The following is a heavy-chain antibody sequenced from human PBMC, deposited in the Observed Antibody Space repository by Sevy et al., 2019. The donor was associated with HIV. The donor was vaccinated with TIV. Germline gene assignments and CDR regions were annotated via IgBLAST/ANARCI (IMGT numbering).Heavy chain of an antibody. CDR3: AIELRMGYCSGGSCFSWFDP. V-gene: IGHV4-30-4*01. Sequence: SETLSLTCTVSGGSISSGDYYWSWIRQPPGTGLEWIGYIYYSGSTYYNPSLKGRVTISVDTSKNQFSLMQSSVTAADTAVYYCAIELRMGYCSGGSCFSWFDPWGQGTLVTVSS. J-gene: IGHJ5*02. CDR1: GGSISSGDYY. CDR2: IYYSGST. D-gene: IGHD2-15*01.